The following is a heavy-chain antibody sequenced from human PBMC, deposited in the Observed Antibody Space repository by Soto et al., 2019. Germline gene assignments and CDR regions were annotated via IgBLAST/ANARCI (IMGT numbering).Heavy chain of an antibody. D-gene: IGHD2-2*02. CDR2: INHSGSGST. CDR3: ARDGYCSSISCSTRPLDS. J-gene: IGHJ5*01. V-gene: IGHV4-34*01. Sequence: SETLSLTCAVYGGSFSAYYWSWIRQPPGKGLQWIGEINHSGSGSTDYNPSLKSRVTISVDTSKNQFSLKLSSVTAADTAMYYCARDGYCSSISCSTRPLDSWGQGTLVTVSS. CDR1: GGSFSAYY.